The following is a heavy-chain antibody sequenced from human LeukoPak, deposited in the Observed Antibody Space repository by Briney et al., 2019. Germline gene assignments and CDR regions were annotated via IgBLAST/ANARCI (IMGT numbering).Heavy chain of an antibody. CDR1: GFTFSSYA. Sequence: GGSLRLSCAASGFTFSSYAMSWVRQAPGKGLEWVSLIYSGGSTYYADSVKGRFTISRDNSMNTMFLQMNSLRAEDTAVYYCARVIAARHFDYWGQGTLVTVSS. J-gene: IGHJ4*02. CDR2: IYSGGST. D-gene: IGHD6-6*01. V-gene: IGHV3-66*01. CDR3: ARVIAARHFDY.